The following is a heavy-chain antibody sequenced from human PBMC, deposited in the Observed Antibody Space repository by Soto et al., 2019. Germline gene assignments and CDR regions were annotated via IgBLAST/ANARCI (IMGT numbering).Heavy chain of an antibody. V-gene: IGHV1-69*01. CDR2: IIPIFGTA. CDR1: GGTFSSYA. Sequence: QVQLVQSGAEVKKPGSSVKFSCKASGGTFSSYAISWVGQAPGQGLEWMGGIIPIFGTANYAQKFQGRVTITADESTSTAYMELSSLRSEDTAVYYCASKGRTSGWYYFDYWGQGTLVTVSS. J-gene: IGHJ4*02. CDR3: ASKGRTSGWYYFDY. D-gene: IGHD6-19*01.